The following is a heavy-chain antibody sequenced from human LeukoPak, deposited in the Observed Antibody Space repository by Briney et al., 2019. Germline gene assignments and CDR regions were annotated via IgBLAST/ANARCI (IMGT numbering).Heavy chain of an antibody. CDR3: ARRHYYDSSGPPFDP. CDR1: GGTFSSYA. J-gene: IGHJ5*02. V-gene: IGHV1-69*05. D-gene: IGHD3-22*01. Sequence: SVKVSCKASGGTFSSYAISWVRQAPGQGLEWMGGIIPIFGTANYAQKFQGRVTITTDESTSTAYMELSSLRSEDTAVYYCARRHYYDSSGPPFDPWGQGTLVTVSS. CDR2: IIPIFGTA.